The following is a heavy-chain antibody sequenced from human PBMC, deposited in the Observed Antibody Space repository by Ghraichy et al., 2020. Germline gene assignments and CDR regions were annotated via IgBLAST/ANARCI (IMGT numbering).Heavy chain of an antibody. CDR3: ARGDYYETSGYYPFDY. CDR1: GFTVSSNY. J-gene: IGHJ4*02. D-gene: IGHD3-22*01. V-gene: IGHV3-53*01. Sequence: GESLNICCAASGFTVSSNYMNWVRQAPGKGLEWVSVIYSGGSTYYAGSVEGRFTISRDNSKNTLYLQMNSLRAEDTAVYYCARGDYYETSGYYPFDYWGQGTLVIVSS. CDR2: IYSGGST.